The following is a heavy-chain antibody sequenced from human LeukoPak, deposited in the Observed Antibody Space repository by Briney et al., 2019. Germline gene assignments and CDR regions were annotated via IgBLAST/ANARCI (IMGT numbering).Heavy chain of an antibody. V-gene: IGHV1-2*02. J-gene: IGHJ5*02. CDR2: INPNSGGT. D-gene: IGHD3-3*01. CDR1: GYTLTGYY. Sequence: ASVKVSCKASGYTLTGYYMHWVRQAPGQRLEWMGWINPNSGGTNYAQKFQGRVTMTRDTSISTAYMELSRLRSDDTAVYYCARDFSRRGFDPWAREPWSPSPQ. CDR3: ARDFSRRGFDP.